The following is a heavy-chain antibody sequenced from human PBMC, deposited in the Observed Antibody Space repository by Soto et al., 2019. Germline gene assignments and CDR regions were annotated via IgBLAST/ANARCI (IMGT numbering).Heavy chain of an antibody. CDR1: GFTFSSYA. Sequence: EVQLLESGGGLVQPGGSLRLSCAASGFTFSSYAMSWVRQAPGKGLEWVSAISGSGGSTYYADSAKGRFTISRDNSKNTLYLQMNSLRAEDTAVYYCAKTLYSSSFVDYWGQGTLVTVAS. CDR3: AKTLYSSSFVDY. J-gene: IGHJ4*02. D-gene: IGHD6-13*01. V-gene: IGHV3-23*01. CDR2: ISGSGGST.